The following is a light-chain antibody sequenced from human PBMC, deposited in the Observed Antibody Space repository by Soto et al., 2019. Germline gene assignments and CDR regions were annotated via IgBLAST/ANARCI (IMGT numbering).Light chain of an antibody. Sequence: RARRGVSNSSWYQQRPARAPRLLLFDAATTRATGIPGWFGGSASRTVFPITISRLADEDFADYYCQQRSYWPITFGQGTRLEIK. CDR1: RGVSN. CDR3: QQRSYWPIT. V-gene: IGKV3D-11*01. CDR2: AAT. J-gene: IGKJ5*01.